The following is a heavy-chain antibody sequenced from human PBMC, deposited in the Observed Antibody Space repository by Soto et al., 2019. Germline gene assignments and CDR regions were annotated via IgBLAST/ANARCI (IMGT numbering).Heavy chain of an antibody. D-gene: IGHD3-22*01. CDR2: IWYDGSNE. V-gene: IGHV3-33*01. CDR1: GFSFSSYG. J-gene: IGHJ3*02. Sequence: QVQLVESGGGVVQPGKSLRLSCAASGFSFSSYGMHWVRQAPGKGLEWVAVIWYDGSNEDYADSVKGRFAISRDNSKNTLYLQMNSLRADDTAVYYCARDRDYYHNSGYALDIWGQGTVVTVSS. CDR3: ARDRDYYHNSGYALDI.